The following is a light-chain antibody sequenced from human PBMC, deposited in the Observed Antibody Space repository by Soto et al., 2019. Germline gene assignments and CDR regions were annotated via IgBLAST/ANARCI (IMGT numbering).Light chain of an antibody. Sequence: QSVLTQPASVSGSPGQSITISCTGTSSDVCGYDYVSWYQHHPGKAPKLMIYDVSNRPSGVSNRFSGSKSGNTASLTISGLQAEDDADYYCSSYTSSSPYVFGTGTKLTVL. V-gene: IGLV2-14*03. J-gene: IGLJ1*01. CDR3: SSYTSSSPYV. CDR1: SSDVCGYDY. CDR2: DVS.